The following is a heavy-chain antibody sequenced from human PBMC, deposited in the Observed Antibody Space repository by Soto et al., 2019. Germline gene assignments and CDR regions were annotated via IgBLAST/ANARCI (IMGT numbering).Heavy chain of an antibody. J-gene: IGHJ3*02. V-gene: IGHV3-23*01. Sequence: EVQLLESGGGLVQPGGSLRLSCAASGFTFSSYAMSWVRQAPGKGLEWVSTISGSGGSTYYADSVKGRFTISRDNSKNTLYLQMDSLRAEGTAVYYCARGSEGNAFDIWGQGTLVTVSS. CDR2: ISGSGGST. CDR1: GFTFSSYA. D-gene: IGHD3-10*01. CDR3: ARGSEGNAFDI.